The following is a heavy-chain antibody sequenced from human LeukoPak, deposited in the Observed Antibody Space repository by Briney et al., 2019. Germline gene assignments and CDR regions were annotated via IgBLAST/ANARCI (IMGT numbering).Heavy chain of an antibody. Sequence: GGSLRLSCAPSGFTFSSSAMNWVRQAPGKGLEWVSTISSSGDATAYADSVKGRLTISRDNSKRTVYVQMNSLRAEDTAVYYCAKGKSGDGYNYRTFDYWGQGTLVTVSS. CDR2: ISSSGDAT. J-gene: IGHJ4*02. D-gene: IGHD5-24*01. CDR3: AKGKSGDGYNYRTFDY. V-gene: IGHV3-23*01. CDR1: GFTFSSSA.